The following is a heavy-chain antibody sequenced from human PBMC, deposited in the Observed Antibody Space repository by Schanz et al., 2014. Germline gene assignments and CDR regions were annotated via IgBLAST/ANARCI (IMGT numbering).Heavy chain of an antibody. CDR1: GFTFSSYA. CDR3: AKGRFGELSAFDI. CDR2: ISGSGGST. J-gene: IGHJ3*02. Sequence: VQLVESGGGVVQPGKSLRLSCAASGFTFSSYAMSWVRQAPGQGLEWVSAISGSGGSTYYADSVKGRFTISRDNSKNTLYLQMSSLRAEDTAVYYCAKGRFGELSAFDIWGQGTMVTVSS. D-gene: IGHD3-10*01. V-gene: IGHV3-23*04.